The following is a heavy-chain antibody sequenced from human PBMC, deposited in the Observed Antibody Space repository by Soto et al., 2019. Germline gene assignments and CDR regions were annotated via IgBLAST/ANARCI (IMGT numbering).Heavy chain of an antibody. CDR1: AGCLNYYY. CDR2: IYYSGGT. D-gene: IGHD3-10*01. CDR3: ARGNSFGSGIGYSDH. V-gene: IGHV4-59*08. J-gene: IGHJ4*02. Sequence: SETRSLTCTVCAGCLNYYYWNWHRQPPGKGLEWIGYIYYSGGTKYSPSLKSRVTISVDTSKNQFSLKLRSVTAADTAIYYCARGNSFGSGIGYSDHWGQGAQVT.